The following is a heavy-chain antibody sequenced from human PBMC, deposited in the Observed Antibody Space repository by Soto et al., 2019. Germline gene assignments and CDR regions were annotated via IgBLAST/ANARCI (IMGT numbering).Heavy chain of an antibody. Sequence: GGSLRLSCAASGFTFSSYGMHWVRQAPGKGLEWVAVIWYDGSNKYYADSVKGRFTISRDNSKNTLYLQMNSLRAEDTAVYYCARDVVGATSIMDVWGQGTTVTVS. CDR1: GFTFSSYG. J-gene: IGHJ6*02. D-gene: IGHD1-26*01. V-gene: IGHV3-33*01. CDR2: IWYDGSNK. CDR3: ARDVVGATSIMDV.